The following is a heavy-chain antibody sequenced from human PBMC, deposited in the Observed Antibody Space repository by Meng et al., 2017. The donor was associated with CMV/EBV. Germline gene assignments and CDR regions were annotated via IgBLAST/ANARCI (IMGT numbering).Heavy chain of an antibody. CDR2: IYYSGST. CDR1: GGSISSYY. Sequence: GSLRLSCTVSGGSISSYYWSWIRQPPGKGLEWIGYIYYSGSTNYNPSLKSRVTISVDTSKNQFSLKLSSVTAADTAVYYCARALSGEPLDYWGQGTLVTVSS. J-gene: IGHJ4*02. D-gene: IGHD1-26*01. V-gene: IGHV4-59*01. CDR3: ARALSGEPLDY.